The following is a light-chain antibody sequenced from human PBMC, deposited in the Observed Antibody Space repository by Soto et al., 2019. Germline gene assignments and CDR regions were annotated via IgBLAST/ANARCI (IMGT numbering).Light chain of an antibody. Sequence: DIQMTQSPSSLSASVGDRVTITCQASHDISNHLNWYQHKPGKAPTVLIYDASSLETGVPSRFSGSGSGTNFIFTISSLQPEDIATYYCHHFKNFPHTFGQGTKLDIK. CDR1: HDISNH. V-gene: IGKV1-33*01. J-gene: IGKJ2*01. CDR3: HHFKNFPHT. CDR2: DAS.